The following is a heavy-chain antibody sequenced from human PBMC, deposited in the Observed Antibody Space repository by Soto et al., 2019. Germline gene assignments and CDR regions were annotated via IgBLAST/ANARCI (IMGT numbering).Heavy chain of an antibody. D-gene: IGHD3-16*01. V-gene: IGHV3-30-3*01. J-gene: IGHJ4*02. CDR2: ISYDGSNK. CDR3: ASVPYRALPYFDY. CDR1: GFTFSSYA. Sequence: PGGSLRLSCAASGFTFSSYAMHWVRQAPGKGLEWVAVISYDGSNKYYADSVKGRFTISRDNSKNTLYLQMNSLRAEDTAVYYCASVPYRALPYFDYWGQGTLVTVSS.